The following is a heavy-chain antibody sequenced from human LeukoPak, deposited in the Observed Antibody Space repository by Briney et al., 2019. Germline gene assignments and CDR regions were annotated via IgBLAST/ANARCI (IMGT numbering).Heavy chain of an antibody. CDR3: ARDNSVEDTAWWFDP. D-gene: IGHD4-23*01. CDR1: GYTFTGYY. J-gene: IGHJ5*02. Sequence: ASVKVSCKASGYTFTGYYMHWVRQAPGQGLEWMGWINPNSGGTNYAQKFQGRVTMTRDTSISTAYMELSRLRSGDTAVYYCARDNSVEDTAWWFDPWGQGTLVTVSS. V-gene: IGHV1-2*02. CDR2: INPNSGGT.